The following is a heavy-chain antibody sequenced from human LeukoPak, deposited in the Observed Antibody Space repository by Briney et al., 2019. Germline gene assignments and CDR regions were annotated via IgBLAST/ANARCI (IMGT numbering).Heavy chain of an antibody. CDR3: ARDGIATYYYGSGFLGYYYYYYMDV. V-gene: IGHV1-8*02. Sequence: ASVKVPCKASGYSFTNYDINWVRQATGQGLEWMGWMNPNSGNTGYAQKFQGRVTMTRNTSISTAYMELSSLRSEDTAVYYCARDGIATYYYGSGFLGYYYYYYMDVWGKGTTVTISS. CDR1: GYSFTNYD. J-gene: IGHJ6*03. CDR2: MNPNSGNT. D-gene: IGHD3-10*01.